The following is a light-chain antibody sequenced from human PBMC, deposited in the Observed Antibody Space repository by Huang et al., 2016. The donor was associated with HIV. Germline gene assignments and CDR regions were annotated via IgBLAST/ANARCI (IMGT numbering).Light chain of an antibody. Sequence: IVLTQSPATLSLSPGERATLSCRASQSVSSYLAWYQQKPGQAPRLLIYDASSRATGIPARLSGSGSGTDFTLTISSLEHEDYEVYYCQQRSNWQRTFGKGTKVEIK. CDR2: DAS. CDR3: QQRSNWQRT. CDR1: QSVSSY. V-gene: IGKV3-11*01. J-gene: IGKJ1*01.